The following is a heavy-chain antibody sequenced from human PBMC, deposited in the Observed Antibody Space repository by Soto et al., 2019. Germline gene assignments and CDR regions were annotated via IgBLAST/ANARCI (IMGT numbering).Heavy chain of an antibody. Sequence: QVNLVESGGGVVRPGTSLRLSCGASGFAFSDHGMHWVRQAPDRGLEWVGIIWDDGDNKFYGYSVKGRFTISRDNSKNTLYVHMPGLTTDDTAIYYCARDAGVRGAIIDYLDSWGQGTLVTVSS. CDR3: ARDAGVRGAIIDYLDS. V-gene: IGHV3-33*01. CDR1: GFAFSDHG. J-gene: IGHJ4*02. D-gene: IGHD3-10*01. CDR2: IWDDGDNK.